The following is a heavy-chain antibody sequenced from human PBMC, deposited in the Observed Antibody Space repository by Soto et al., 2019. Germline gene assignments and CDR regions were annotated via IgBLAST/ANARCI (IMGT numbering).Heavy chain of an antibody. J-gene: IGHJ5*02. CDR2: IYHSGST. CDR1: GGSISNGGYS. CDR3: ARDRWLGYCSSTSCNAWFDP. V-gene: IGHV4-30-2*01. D-gene: IGHD2-2*01. Sequence: SETLSLTCAVSGGSISNGGYSWSWIRQPPXKGLEWIGYIYHSGSTYYNPSLKSRVTISVDRSKNQFSLKLSSVTAADTAVYYCARDRWLGYCSSTSCNAWFDPWGQGTLVTVSS.